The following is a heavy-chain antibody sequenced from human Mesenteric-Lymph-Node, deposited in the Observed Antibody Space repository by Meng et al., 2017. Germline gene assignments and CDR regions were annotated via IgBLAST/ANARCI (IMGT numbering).Heavy chain of an antibody. CDR1: GDSISSDIW. J-gene: IGHJ4*02. Sequence: AQLKESGPGLVRPSGTLSRTCTVSGDSISSDIWWSWVRQPPGKGLEWIGEVYHRGDTNYNPSLKSRVVISVDRSKNQFSLNLSSVTAADTAVYYCGRDQGRQLINHWGQGTLVTVSS. CDR2: VYHRGDT. V-gene: IGHV4-4*02. D-gene: IGHD1-1*01. CDR3: GRDQGRQLINH.